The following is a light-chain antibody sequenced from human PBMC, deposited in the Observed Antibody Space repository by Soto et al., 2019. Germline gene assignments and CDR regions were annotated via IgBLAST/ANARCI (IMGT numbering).Light chain of an antibody. CDR1: QSVRTN. J-gene: IGKJ1*01. V-gene: IGKV3D-15*01. Sequence: EVMMTQFPDTVSVTPVETVTLSCGASQSVRTNLAWYQQRPGQAPRLLIHYSSTRASDIPARFSGSGSGTNFTLAISSLQSEDFAVYYCQQYAYWPETFGQGTKVDIK. CDR2: YSS. CDR3: QQYAYWPET.